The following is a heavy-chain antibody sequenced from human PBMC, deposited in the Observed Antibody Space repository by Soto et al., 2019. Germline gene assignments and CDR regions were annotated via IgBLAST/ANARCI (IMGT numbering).Heavy chain of an antibody. CDR3: AKEGYCSSTSCYDNYYGMDV. J-gene: IGHJ6*02. CDR1: GFTFSSYG. V-gene: IGHV3-33*06. CDR2: IWYDGSNK. Sequence: QVQLVESGGGMVQPGRSLRLSCAASGFTFSSYGMHWVRQAPGKGLEWVAVIWYDGSNKYYADSVKGRFTISRDNSKNTLYLQMNSLRAEDTAVYYCAKEGYCSSTSCYDNYYGMDVWGQGTTVTVSS. D-gene: IGHD2-2*01.